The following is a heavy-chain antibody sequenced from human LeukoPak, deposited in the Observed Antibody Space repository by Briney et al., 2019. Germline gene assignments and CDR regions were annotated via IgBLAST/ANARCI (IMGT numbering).Heavy chain of an antibody. J-gene: IGHJ4*02. D-gene: IGHD3-22*01. Sequence: HPGGSLRLSCAASGFTFSNYWMNWVRQAPGKGLEWVANIKQDGSQKYSVDSVKGRFIISRDNAKNALYLQMNSLRAEDTAVYFCVRDAWDYESDCWGQGTLVIVSS. CDR1: GFTFSNYW. CDR2: IKQDGSQK. V-gene: IGHV3-7*01. CDR3: VRDAWDYESDC.